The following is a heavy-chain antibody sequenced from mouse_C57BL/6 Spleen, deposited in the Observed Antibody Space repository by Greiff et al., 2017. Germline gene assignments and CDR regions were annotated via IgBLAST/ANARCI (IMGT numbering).Heavy chain of an antibody. D-gene: IGHD1-1*01. V-gene: IGHV14-1*01. CDR3: TTSHYYGSSHWYFDV. J-gene: IGHJ1*03. CDR1: GFNIKDYY. CDR2: IDPEDGDT. Sequence: VQLQQSGAELVRPGASVKLSCTASGFNIKDYYMHWVKQRPEQGLEWIGRIDPEDGDTEYAPKFQGKATMTADTSSNTAYRQRSSLTSEDTAVYYCTTSHYYGSSHWYFDVWGTGTTVTVSS.